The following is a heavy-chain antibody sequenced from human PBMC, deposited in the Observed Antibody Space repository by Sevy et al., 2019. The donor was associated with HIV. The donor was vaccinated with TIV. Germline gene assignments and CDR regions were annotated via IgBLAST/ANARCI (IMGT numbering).Heavy chain of an antibody. V-gene: IGHV3-33*01. D-gene: IGHD4-17*01. Sequence: GGSLRLSCAASGFTFNSYGMHWVRQAPIKGLEWVASIYYAGNYKYYADSVKGRFTISRDESKNTLYLQMNSLRAEDTAVYYCARDSNEYGDYRLLHYFDYWGQGALVTVSS. CDR2: IYYAGNYK. CDR3: ARDSNEYGDYRLLHYFDY. J-gene: IGHJ4*02. CDR1: GFTFNSYG.